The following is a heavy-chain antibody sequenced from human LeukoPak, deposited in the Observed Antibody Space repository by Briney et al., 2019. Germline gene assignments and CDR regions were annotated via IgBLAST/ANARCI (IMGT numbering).Heavy chain of an antibody. D-gene: IGHD3-22*01. CDR3: ARDHYYDSNGYGFCCMDV. CDR1: GFTVSSNY. Sequence: PGGSLRLSRAASGFTVSSNYMTWVRQAPGKGLEWVSVIYSGGSTYYADSVKGRFTISRDNSKNTLYLQMNSLRAEDTAVYYCARDHYYDSNGYGFCCMDVWGKGTTVTVSS. J-gene: IGHJ6*03. V-gene: IGHV3-53*01. CDR2: IYSGGST.